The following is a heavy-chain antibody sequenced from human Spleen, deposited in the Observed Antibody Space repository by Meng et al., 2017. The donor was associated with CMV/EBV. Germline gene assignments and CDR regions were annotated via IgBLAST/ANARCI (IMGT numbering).Heavy chain of an antibody. CDR3: AREFPSSGTYVFDY. D-gene: IGHD3-16*01. V-gene: IGHV3-21*01. CDR2: IGGSRNYV. Sequence: SGFSFDGYTLGWVRQAPGKGLEWVASIGGSRNYVFYSDSVKGRFTISRDNAKNSLYLQLNSLRAEDTAVYYCAREFPSSGTYVFDYWGQGTLVTVSS. CDR1: GFSFDGYT. J-gene: IGHJ4*02.